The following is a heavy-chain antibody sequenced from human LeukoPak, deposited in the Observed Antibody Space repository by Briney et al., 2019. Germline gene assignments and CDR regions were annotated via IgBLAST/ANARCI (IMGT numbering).Heavy chain of an antibody. V-gene: IGHV1-2*02. Sequence: ASVTVSCKASGYTFTDYYMHWVRQAPGQGLEWMGWINPNSGGTNYAQKFQGRVTMTRYTSIATAYMELSRLRSDDTAVYYCARWPVTGDDAFDIWGQGTMVTVSS. D-gene: IGHD7-27*01. CDR1: GYTFTDYY. CDR2: INPNSGGT. J-gene: IGHJ3*02. CDR3: ARWPVTGDDAFDI.